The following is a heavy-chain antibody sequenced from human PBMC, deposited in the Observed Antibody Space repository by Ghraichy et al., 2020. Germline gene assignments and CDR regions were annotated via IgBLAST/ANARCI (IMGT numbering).Heavy chain of an antibody. D-gene: IGHD2-15*01. Sequence: GGSLRLSCEASGFTVSTNYMTWVRQAPGKGLEWVSVIYSGGNTVYADSVEGRFTVSSHNSANTLYLQMNSLRVEDTAIDYCARDGVGCGSICYVGYGMDVWGQGTTVTVSS. J-gene: IGHJ6*02. V-gene: IGHV3-53*04. CDR2: IYSGGNT. CDR1: GFTVSTNY. CDR3: ARDGVGCGSICYVGYGMDV.